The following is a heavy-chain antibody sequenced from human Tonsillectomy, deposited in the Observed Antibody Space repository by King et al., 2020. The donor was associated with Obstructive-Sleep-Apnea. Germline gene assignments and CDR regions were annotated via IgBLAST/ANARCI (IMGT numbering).Heavy chain of an antibody. D-gene: IGHD6-6*01. CDR1: GYSFTNYW. Sequence: QLVQSGAEVKKPGESLRISCKGSGYSFTNYWISWVRQMPGKGLEWMGRIDLSDSYTNYTPSFQGPVTISTDKSFSTAYLQWSSLKASDTAIYYCARRIEYSSSSLDYWGQGTLVTVSS. V-gene: IGHV5-10-1*03. CDR3: ARRIEYSSSSLDY. J-gene: IGHJ4*02. CDR2: IDLSDSYT.